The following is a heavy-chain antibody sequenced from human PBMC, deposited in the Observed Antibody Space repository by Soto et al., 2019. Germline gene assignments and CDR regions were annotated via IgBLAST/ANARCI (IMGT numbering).Heavy chain of an antibody. Sequence: QVQLVQSGAEEKKPGASVKVSCKASGYTFTGYAIHWVRQAPGQRLEWMGWINAGNGNTKYSQKFQGRVTITRDTSASTAYMDLSSLRSEDTAVYYCARAVAVPADFDLWGQGPLVTVSS. D-gene: IGHD6-19*01. V-gene: IGHV1-3*05. CDR1: GYTFTGYA. J-gene: IGHJ4*02. CDR2: INAGNGNT. CDR3: ARAVAVPADFDL.